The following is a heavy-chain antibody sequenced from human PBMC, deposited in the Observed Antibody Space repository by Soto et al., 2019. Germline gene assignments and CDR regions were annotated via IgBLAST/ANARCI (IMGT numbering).Heavy chain of an antibody. Sequence: PGGSLRLSCAASGFTFSSAWMSWVRQAPGKGLEWVGRVKSKTEGGTIDYAAPVKGRFTISRDDSESTLYLHMSSLKTDDTAVSAAVTDLRFRENWF. CDR2: VKSKTEGGTI. J-gene: IGHJ5*01. CDR1: GFTFSSAW. V-gene: IGHV3-15*01. CDR3: VTDLRFRENWF. D-gene: IGHD3-10*01.